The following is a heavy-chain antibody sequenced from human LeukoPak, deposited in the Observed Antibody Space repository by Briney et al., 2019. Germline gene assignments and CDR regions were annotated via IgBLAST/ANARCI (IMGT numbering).Heavy chain of an antibody. D-gene: IGHD6-19*01. CDR3: ARGSSGWPLQI. V-gene: IGHV4-34*01. CDR1: GGSFSGYY. CDR2: IYYSGST. J-gene: IGHJ4*02. Sequence: KPSETLSLTCAVYGGSFSGYYWNWIRQPPGKGLEWIGTIYYSGSTYYNPSLKSRVTISVDTSKNQFSLKLSSVTAADTAVYYCARGSSGWPLQIWGQGTLVTVSS.